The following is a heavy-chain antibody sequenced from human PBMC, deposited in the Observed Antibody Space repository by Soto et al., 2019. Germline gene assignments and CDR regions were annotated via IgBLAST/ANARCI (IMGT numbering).Heavy chain of an antibody. J-gene: IGHJ3*02. V-gene: IGHV3-30-3*01. CDR1: GFTFSSYA. CDR2: ISYDGSNK. D-gene: IGHD3-22*01. CDR3: ARDTMIVRGGPMAI. Sequence: QVQLVESGGGVVQPGRSLRLSCAASGFTFSSYAMHWVRQAPGKGLEWVAVISYDGSNKYYADSVKGRFTISRDNSKNMLYLQMNSLRAEDTAVYYCARDTMIVRGGPMAIWGQGTMVTVSS.